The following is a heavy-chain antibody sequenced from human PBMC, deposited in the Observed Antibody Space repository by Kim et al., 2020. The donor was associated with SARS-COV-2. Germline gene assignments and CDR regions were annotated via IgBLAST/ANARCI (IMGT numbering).Heavy chain of an antibody. CDR3: ARGGTVTTRPPYYYYGMDV. Sequence: KGRFTISRDNAKNPLYLQMNSLRAEDTAVYYCARGGTVTTRPPYYYYGMDVWGQGTTVTVSS. D-gene: IGHD4-17*01. J-gene: IGHJ6*02. V-gene: IGHV3-11*04.